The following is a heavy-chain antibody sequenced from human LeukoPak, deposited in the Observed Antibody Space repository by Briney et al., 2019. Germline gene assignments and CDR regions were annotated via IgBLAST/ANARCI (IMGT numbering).Heavy chain of an antibody. CDR2: ISAYNGNT. V-gene: IGHV1-18*01. CDR3: ARDTLTGVVVAATPTDY. Sequence: ASVKVSCKASGYTFTNYGITWVRQAPGQGLEWMGWISAYNGNTNYAQKLQGRVTMTTDTSTSTAYMELRSLRSDDTAVYYCARDTLTGVVVAATPTDYWGQGTLVTVSS. CDR1: GYTFTNYG. J-gene: IGHJ4*02. D-gene: IGHD2-15*01.